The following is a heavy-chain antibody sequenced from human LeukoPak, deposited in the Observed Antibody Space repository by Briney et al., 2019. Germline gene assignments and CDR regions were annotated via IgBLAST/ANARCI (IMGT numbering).Heavy chain of an antibody. D-gene: IGHD3-10*01. Sequence: ASVKVSCKASGYTFTGYYMHWVQQAPGQGLEWMGWINPNSGGTNYAQKFQGRVTITTDESTSTAYMELSSLRSEDTAVYYCARAPLYYYGSGSYEDWGQGTLVTASS. CDR2: INPNSGGT. V-gene: IGHV1-2*02. J-gene: IGHJ4*02. CDR1: GYTFTGYY. CDR3: ARAPLYYYGSGSYED.